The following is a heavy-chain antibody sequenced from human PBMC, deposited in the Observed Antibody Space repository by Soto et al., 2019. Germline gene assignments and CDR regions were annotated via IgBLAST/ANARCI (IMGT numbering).Heavy chain of an antibody. CDR3: ARDPGQLWPRGWFDP. V-gene: IGHV3-11*01. J-gene: IGHJ5*02. D-gene: IGHD5-18*01. CDR1: GFTFSDYY. CDR2: ISSSGSTI. Sequence: PGGSLRLSCAASGFTFSDYYMSWIRQAPGKGLEWVSYISSSGSTIYYADSVKGRFTISRDNAKNSLYLQMNSLRAKDTAVYYCARDPGQLWPRGWFDPWGQGTLVTVSS.